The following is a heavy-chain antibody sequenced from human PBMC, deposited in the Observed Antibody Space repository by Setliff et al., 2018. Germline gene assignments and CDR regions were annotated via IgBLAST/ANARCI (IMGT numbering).Heavy chain of an antibody. CDR3: ARASYCTNGWFCVGVSAFGGEQVSSFDY. CDR1: GYTFTSYA. D-gene: IGHD2-8*01. V-gene: IGHV1-3*01. J-gene: IGHJ4*02. Sequence: GASVKVSCKASGYTFTSYAMHWVRQAPGQRLEWMGWINAGNGNTKYSQKFQGRVTITTDTSTSTAYMELRSLRSDDTAVYYCARASYCTNGWFCVGVSAFGGEQVSSFDYWGQGTLVTVSS. CDR2: INAGNGNT.